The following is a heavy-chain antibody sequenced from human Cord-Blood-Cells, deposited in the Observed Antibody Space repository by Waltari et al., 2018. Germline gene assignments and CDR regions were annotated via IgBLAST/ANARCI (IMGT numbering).Heavy chain of an antibody. CDR3: VSGNDRGNNWFDP. Sequence: QVQLVQSGAEVKKPGASVKVSCKASGYTFTGYSMPWVRQAPGQGLEWMGRINPNSGGTNYAQKFQGRVTMTRDTSISTAYMELSRLRSDDTAVYYCVSGNDRGNNWFDPWGQGTLVTVSS. V-gene: IGHV1-2*06. D-gene: IGHD3-10*01. CDR1: GYTFTGYS. J-gene: IGHJ5*02. CDR2: INPNSGGT.